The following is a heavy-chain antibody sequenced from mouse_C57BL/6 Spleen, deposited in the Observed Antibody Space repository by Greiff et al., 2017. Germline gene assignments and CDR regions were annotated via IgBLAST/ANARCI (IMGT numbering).Heavy chain of an antibody. CDR1: GYAFSSYW. J-gene: IGHJ4*01. V-gene: IGHV1-80*01. CDR3: ARRDDGSSPYYYAMDY. CDR2: IYPGDGDT. Sequence: SGASVKISCKASGYAFSSYWMKWVKQRPGKGLEWIGKIYPGDGDTNYNGKFKGKATLTADKSSSTAYMQLSSLTSEDSAVYFCARRDDGSSPYYYAMDYWGQGTSVTVSS. D-gene: IGHD1-1*01.